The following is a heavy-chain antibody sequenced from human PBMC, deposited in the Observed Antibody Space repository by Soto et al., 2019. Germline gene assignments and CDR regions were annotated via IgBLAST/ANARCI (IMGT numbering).Heavy chain of an antibody. J-gene: IGHJ4*02. CDR1: GYTFTSYG. Sequence: QVQLVHSGAEVKKPGASVKVSCKASGYTFTSYGISWVRQAPGQGLEWMGWISAYNGNTNYAQKLQGRVTMTTDTSTSTAYMELRSLRSDDTAVYYCARAKDRYNWNDPFDYWGQGTLVTVSS. CDR3: ARAKDRYNWNDPFDY. CDR2: ISAYNGNT. D-gene: IGHD1-1*01. V-gene: IGHV1-18*01.